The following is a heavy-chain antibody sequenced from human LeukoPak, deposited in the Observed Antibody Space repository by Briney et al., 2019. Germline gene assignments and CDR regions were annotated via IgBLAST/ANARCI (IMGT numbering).Heavy chain of an antibody. J-gene: IGHJ5*02. V-gene: IGHV3-23*01. Sequence: PGGSLGLSCAASGCTFSSYAMSWVRQAPGKGLEWVSAISGSGGSAYYAESVKGRFTISRDNSKNTLFLQMSSLRAEDTAVYYCAKDSSSGYLRPPYNWFDPWGQGTLVTVSS. D-gene: IGHD3-22*01. CDR1: GCTFSSYA. CDR3: AKDSSSGYLRPPYNWFDP. CDR2: ISGSGGSA.